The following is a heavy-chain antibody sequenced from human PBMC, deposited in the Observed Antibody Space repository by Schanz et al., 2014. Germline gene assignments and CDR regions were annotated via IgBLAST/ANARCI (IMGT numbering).Heavy chain of an antibody. CDR1: GGSINNFY. Sequence: QVQLQESGPGLVKPSETLSLTCSVSGGSINNFYWGWIRQSPGKGLEWIGYIYSSGIPTYNPSLKSRVSLTAESTKNQFSLKLTSVTAGDAAVYYCARGRSAMVRGVMTASYWFFDLWGRGTLVTVSP. CDR3: ARGRSAMVRGVMTASYWFFDL. D-gene: IGHD3-10*01. J-gene: IGHJ2*01. CDR2: IYSSGIP. V-gene: IGHV4-59*08.